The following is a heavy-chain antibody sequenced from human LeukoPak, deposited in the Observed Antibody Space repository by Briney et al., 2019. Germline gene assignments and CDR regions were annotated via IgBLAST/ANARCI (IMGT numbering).Heavy chain of an antibody. J-gene: IGHJ4*02. Sequence: ASVKVSCKASGYTFTSYGISWVRQAPGQGLEWMGWISAYNGNTNYAQKLQGRVTMTEDTSTDTAYMELSSLRSEDTAVYYCATTLDWGFDYWGQGTLVTVSS. V-gene: IGHV1-18*01. CDR2: ISAYNGNT. CDR1: GYTFTSYG. D-gene: IGHD7-27*01. CDR3: ATTLDWGFDY.